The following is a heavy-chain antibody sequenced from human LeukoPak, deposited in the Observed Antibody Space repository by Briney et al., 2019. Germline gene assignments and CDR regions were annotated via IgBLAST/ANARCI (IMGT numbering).Heavy chain of an antibody. CDR2: ISSSSSYI. V-gene: IGHV3-21*01. CDR1: GFTFSSYS. Sequence: GGSLRLSCAASGFTFSSYSMNWVRQAPGKGLEWVSSISSSSSYIYYADSVKGRFTISRDNAKNSLYLQLNSLRAEDTAVYYCARRVGYCSSTSCYDDYWGQGTLVTVSS. CDR3: ARRVGYCSSTSCYDDY. J-gene: IGHJ4*02. D-gene: IGHD2-2*01.